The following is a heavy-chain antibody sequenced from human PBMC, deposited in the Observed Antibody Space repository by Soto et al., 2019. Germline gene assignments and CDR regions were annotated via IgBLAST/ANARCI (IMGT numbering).Heavy chain of an antibody. CDR1: GCSISSSSYY. J-gene: IGHJ6*02. CDR2: IYYSGST. V-gene: IGHV4-39*01. Sequence: PSDTLSLTCTVPGCSISSSSYYWGWIRQPPGKGLEWIGSIYYSGSTYYNPSLKSRVTISVDTSKNQFSLKLSSVTAADTAVYYCARQSDYYGMDVWGQGTTVT. CDR3: ARQSDYYGMDV.